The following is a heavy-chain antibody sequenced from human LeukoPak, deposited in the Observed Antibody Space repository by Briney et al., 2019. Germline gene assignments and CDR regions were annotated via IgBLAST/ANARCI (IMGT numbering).Heavy chain of an antibody. CDR3: ARHRATIYDILT. CDR1: GRSISSSSYY. CDR2: IYYSGST. V-gene: IGHV4-39*01. J-gene: IGHJ5*02. Sequence: SETQSLTCTVSGRSISSSSYYWGWIRQPPGKGLEWMGSIYYSGSTYYNPSLKSRVTISVDTSKNQFSLKLSSVTAADTAVYYCARHRATIYDILTWGQGTLVTVSS. D-gene: IGHD3-9*01.